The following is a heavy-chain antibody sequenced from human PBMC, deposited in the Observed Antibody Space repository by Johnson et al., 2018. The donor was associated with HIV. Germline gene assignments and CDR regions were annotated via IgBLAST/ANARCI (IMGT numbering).Heavy chain of an antibody. CDR2: ISGSNK. V-gene: IGHV3-74*01. J-gene: IGHJ3*02. CDR3: ARDHGQLWLLPAFDI. D-gene: IGHD5-18*01. Sequence: VQLVESGGGLVQPGRSLRLSCAASGFTFSSYWMHWVRQAPGKGLVWVSRISGSNKYYADSVKGRFTISRDNSKNTLYLQMNSLRVEDTAVYYCARDHGQLWLLPAFDIWGQGTMVTVSS. CDR1: GFTFSSYW.